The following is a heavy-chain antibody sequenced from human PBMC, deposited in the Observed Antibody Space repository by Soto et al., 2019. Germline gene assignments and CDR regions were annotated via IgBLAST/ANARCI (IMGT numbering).Heavy chain of an antibody. CDR2: IYYSGTT. D-gene: IGHD2-15*01. CDR1: GGSISGDGSY. Sequence: QLQESGPGLVKTSETLSLTCSVSGGSISGDGSYWAWIRQYPGKGLEWIGYIYYSGTTYYNPSLRSRASISVDTSKSQFSLRLDSVNAADTAIYYCARETKTYCSGGSCNWFDPWGRGILVAVSS. V-gene: IGHV4-31*03. CDR3: ARETKTYCSGGSCNWFDP. J-gene: IGHJ5*02.